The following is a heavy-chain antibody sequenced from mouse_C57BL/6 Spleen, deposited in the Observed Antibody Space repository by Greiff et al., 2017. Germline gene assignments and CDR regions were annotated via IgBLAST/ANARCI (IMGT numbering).Heavy chain of an antibody. D-gene: IGHD2-5*01. V-gene: IGHV5-4*01. CDR1: GFTFSSYA. CDR2: ISDGGSYT. J-gene: IGHJ1*03. CDR3: ARPYSNYWYFEV. Sequence: EVQGVESGGGLVKPGGSLKLSCAASGFTFSSYAMSWVRQTPEKRLEWVATISDGGSYTYYPDNVKGRFTISRDNAKNNLYMQMSHLKSEDTAMYYCARPYSNYWYFEVWGTGTTVTVSS.